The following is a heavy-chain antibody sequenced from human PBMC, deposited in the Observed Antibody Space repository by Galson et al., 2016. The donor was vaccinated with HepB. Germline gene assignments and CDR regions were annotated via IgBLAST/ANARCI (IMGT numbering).Heavy chain of an antibody. Sequence: SLRLSCAASGFTFSTYGINWVRQAPGKGLEWVSFISGSSDSIYYADSVKGRFTISRDNAKNSLYLQMNSLGDDDTAVYYCARGDSTDWDFECWGQGTLVTV. V-gene: IGHV3-48*02. CDR3: ARGDSTDWDFEC. D-gene: IGHD2/OR15-2a*01. CDR2: ISGSSDSI. J-gene: IGHJ4*02. CDR1: GFTFSTYG.